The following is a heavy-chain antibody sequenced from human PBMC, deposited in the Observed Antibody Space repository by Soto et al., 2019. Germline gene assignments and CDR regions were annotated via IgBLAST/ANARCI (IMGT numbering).Heavy chain of an antibody. Sequence: LETLSLTCAVSGGAISSSKWWSWVRQPPGKGLEWIGEIYQSGSTNYNPSLESRVRMSVDKSRNQFSLKLTSVSAADTAVYYCAREPLTWGQGTLVTVSS. CDR1: GGAISSSKW. J-gene: IGHJ4*02. V-gene: IGHV4-4*02. CDR3: AREPLT. CDR2: IYQSGST.